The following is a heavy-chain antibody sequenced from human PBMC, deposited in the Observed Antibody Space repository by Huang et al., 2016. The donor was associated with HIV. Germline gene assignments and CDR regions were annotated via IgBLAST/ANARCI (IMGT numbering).Heavy chain of an antibody. CDR1: GFTFRSYD. CDR2: ISYDAKTK. J-gene: IGHJ4*02. D-gene: IGHD6-13*01. Sequence: VQLVESGGGVVQPGRSLRIFCAASGFTFRSYDRAWVRQAPGKGLEWVAVISYDAKTKYYADSVKGRFSISRDNSKTTVYLQLNSLRLEDTAVYYCAKGGSAAAVLDFWGQGTLVTVSS. CDR3: AKGGSAAAVLDF. V-gene: IGHV3-30*18.